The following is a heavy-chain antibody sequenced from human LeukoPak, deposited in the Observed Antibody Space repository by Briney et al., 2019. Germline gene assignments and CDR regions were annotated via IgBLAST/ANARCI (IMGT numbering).Heavy chain of an antibody. CDR1: GFTFDDYA. CDR2: ISWNSGSI. D-gene: IGHD6-13*01. J-gene: IGHJ4*02. V-gene: IGHV3-9*03. Sequence: GGSLRLSCAASGFTFDDYAMHWVRQAPGKGLEWVSGISWNSGSIVYADSVKGRFTISRDNAKNSLFLQMNSLRAEDMALYFCAKDLSSSHTFACFDHWDQGTLVTVSS. CDR3: AKDLSSSHTFACFDH.